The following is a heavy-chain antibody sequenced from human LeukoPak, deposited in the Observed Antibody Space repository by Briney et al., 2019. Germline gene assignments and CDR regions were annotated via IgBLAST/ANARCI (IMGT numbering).Heavy chain of an antibody. V-gene: IGHV1-2*02. CDR1: GYTITAYY. J-gene: IGHJ4*02. CDR3: ASGIYDSSGYFFDY. CDR2: IDPSSGGS. D-gene: IGHD3-22*01. Sequence: GASVKVSCTASGYTITAYYIHWVRQAPGQGLEWMGWIDPSSGGSTYAQKFQGRVTMIRDTSISTAYMELSRLRSDDTAVYYCASGIYDSSGYFFDYWGQGTLVTVSS.